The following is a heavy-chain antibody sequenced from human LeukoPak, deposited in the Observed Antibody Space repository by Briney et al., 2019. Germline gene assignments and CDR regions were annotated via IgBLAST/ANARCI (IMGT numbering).Heavy chain of an antibody. D-gene: IGHD1-7*01. Sequence: PGGSLRLSCAASGFTFSTYGMNWVRQAPGKGLVWVSRISPTGSTTSYADSVKGRFTVSRDNAKNTLYLQVNSLRAEDTVVYHCAKDSWNYGYYYGMDVWGQGTTVTVSS. CDR3: AKDSWNYGYYYGMDV. J-gene: IGHJ6*02. V-gene: IGHV3-74*01. CDR2: ISPTGSTT. CDR1: GFTFSTYG.